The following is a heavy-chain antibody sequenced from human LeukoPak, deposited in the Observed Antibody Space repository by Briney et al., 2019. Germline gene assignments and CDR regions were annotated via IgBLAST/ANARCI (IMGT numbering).Heavy chain of an antibody. D-gene: IGHD3-3*01. V-gene: IGHV1-69*01. Sequence: GASVKVSCKASGGTFSSYAISWVRQAPGQGLEWMGGIIPIFGTANYAQKFQGRVTITADESTSTAYMELSSLRSEDTAVYYCARGPNPFITIFGVVQSLYFDYWGQGTLVTVSS. CDR1: GGTFSSYA. CDR2: IIPIFGTA. CDR3: ARGPNPFITIFGVVQSLYFDY. J-gene: IGHJ4*02.